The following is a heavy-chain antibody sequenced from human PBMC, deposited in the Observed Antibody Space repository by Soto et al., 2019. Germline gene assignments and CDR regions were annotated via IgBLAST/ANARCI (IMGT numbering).Heavy chain of an antibody. D-gene: IGHD6-19*01. CDR3: GRSPRSSGWYEGGGDY. Sequence: QVQLVQSGAEVKKPGASVKVSCKASGYTFTSYAMHWVRQAPGQRLEWMGWINAGNGNTKYSQKFQGRVTITRDTSASTAYMGLRSLGSEDTAVYYCGRSPRSSGWYEGGGDYWGQGTLVTVSS. CDR1: GYTFTSYA. V-gene: IGHV1-3*01. J-gene: IGHJ4*02. CDR2: INAGNGNT.